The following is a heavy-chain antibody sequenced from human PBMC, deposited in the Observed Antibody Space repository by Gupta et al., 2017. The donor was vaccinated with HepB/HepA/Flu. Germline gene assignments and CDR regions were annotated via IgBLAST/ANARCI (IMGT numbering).Heavy chain of an antibody. V-gene: IGHV4-34*01. CDR2: INHSGST. CDR1: GGSFSGYY. CDR3: AGRVFTAVPAAIKASAFDI. Sequence: QVQLQQWGAGLLKPSETLSLTCAVYGGSFSGYYWSWIRQPPGKGLEWIGEINHSGSTNYNPSLKSRVTISVDTSKNQFSLKLSSVTAADTAVYYCAGRVFTAVPAAIKASAFDIWGQGTMVTVSS. J-gene: IGHJ3*02. D-gene: IGHD2-2*02.